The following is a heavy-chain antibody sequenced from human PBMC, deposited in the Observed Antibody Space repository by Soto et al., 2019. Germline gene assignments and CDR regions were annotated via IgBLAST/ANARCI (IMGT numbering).Heavy chain of an antibody. D-gene: IGHD2-8*01. V-gene: IGHV3-21*01. CDR2: ITISGNYI. J-gene: IGHJ5*02. CDR1: GFAFQTYT. CDR3: AKVGVLRTNFRWFDL. Sequence: VGSLRLSCAASGFAFQTYTMEWLRQPPGKGLEWVSSITISGNYIYYADSVKGRFTISRDNGRNSVYLQMNSLRAEDTAVYYCAKVGVLRTNFRWFDLWGQGTLVTVSS.